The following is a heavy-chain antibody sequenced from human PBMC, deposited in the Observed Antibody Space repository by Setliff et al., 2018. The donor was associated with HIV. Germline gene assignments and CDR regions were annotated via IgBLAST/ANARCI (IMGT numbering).Heavy chain of an antibody. J-gene: IGHJ4*02. Sequence: GASEKVSCKASGYTFTSYGITWVRQAPGQGLEWMGWISTYNGNTDYAQKLQGRVTMTPDTSTSTAYMVLRSLRSDDSAVYYCARDDYGDYVGDYWGQGTLVTVSS. CDR3: ARDDYGDYVGDY. CDR2: ISTYNGNT. CDR1: GYTFTSYG. V-gene: IGHV1-18*01. D-gene: IGHD4-17*01.